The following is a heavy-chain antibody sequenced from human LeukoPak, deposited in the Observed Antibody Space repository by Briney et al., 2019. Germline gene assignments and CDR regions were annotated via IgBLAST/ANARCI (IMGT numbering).Heavy chain of an antibody. J-gene: IGHJ4*02. CDR3: AKGRSGWYPDY. D-gene: IGHD6-19*01. Sequence: PGGSLRLSCAASGFTFSSYAMHWVRQAPGKGLEWVSGISWNSGSIGYADSVKGRFTISRDNAKNSLYLQMNSLRAEDTALYYCAKGRSGWYPDYRGQGTLVTVSS. V-gene: IGHV3-9*01. CDR2: ISWNSGSI. CDR1: GFTFSSYA.